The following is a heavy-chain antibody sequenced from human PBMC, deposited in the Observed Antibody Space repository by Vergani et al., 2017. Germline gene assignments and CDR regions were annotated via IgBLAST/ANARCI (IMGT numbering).Heavy chain of an antibody. CDR1: GSSISSSSYY. CDR2: IYYSGST. D-gene: IGHD5-12*01. Sequence: QLQLQESGPGLVKPSETLSLTCTVSGSSISSSSYYWGWIRQPPGKGLEWIGSIYYSGSTYYNPSLKSRVTISVDTSKNQFSLKLSSVTAADTAVYYCARISVATTAPPGNYWGQGTLVTVSS. CDR3: ARISVATTAPPGNY. V-gene: IGHV4-39*01. J-gene: IGHJ4*02.